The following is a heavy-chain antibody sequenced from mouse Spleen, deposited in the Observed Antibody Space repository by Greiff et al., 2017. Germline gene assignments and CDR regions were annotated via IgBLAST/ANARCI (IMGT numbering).Heavy chain of an antibody. V-gene: IGHV5-9-3*01. CDR1: GFTFSSYA. CDR3: ARQGADWYFDV. J-gene: IGHJ1*01. Sequence: EVQVVESGGDLVKPGGSLKLSCAASGFTFSSYAMSWVRQTPEKRLEWVATISSGGSYTYYPDSVKGRFTISRDNAKNTLYLQMSSLRSEDTAMYYCARQGADWYFDVWGAGTTVTVSS. CDR2: ISSGGSYT.